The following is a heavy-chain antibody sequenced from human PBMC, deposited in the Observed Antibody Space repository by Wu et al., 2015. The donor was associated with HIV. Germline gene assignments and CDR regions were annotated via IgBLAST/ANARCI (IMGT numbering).Heavy chain of an antibody. Sequence: QVQLVQSGAEVKKPGSSVKVSCKASGGTFSSYAINWVRQAPGQGLEWMGRIIPKFGTSNYAQKFQGRVTITADGSTSTAYMQLSSLRSEDTAVFYCARSGYSISLGGVGDYYGMDVWGQGTTVTVSS. CDR1: GGTFSSYA. CDR3: ARSGYSISLGGVGDYYGMDV. D-gene: IGHD6-13*01. J-gene: IGHJ6*02. V-gene: IGHV1-69*13. CDR2: IIPKFGTS.